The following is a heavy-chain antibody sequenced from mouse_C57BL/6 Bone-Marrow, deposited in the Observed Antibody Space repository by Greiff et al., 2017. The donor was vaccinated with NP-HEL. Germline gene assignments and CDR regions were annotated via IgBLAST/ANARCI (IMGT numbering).Heavy chain of an antibody. CDR3: ARRAYYGSSYDY. V-gene: IGHV1-81*01. CDR1: GYTFTSYG. CDR2: IYPRSGNT. Sequence: QVQLKESGAELARPGASVKLSCKASGYTFTSYGISWVKQRTGQGLEWIGEIYPRSGNTYYNEKFKGKATLTADKSSSTAYMELRSRTAEDAAVYFCARRAYYGSSYDYWGQGTTLTVSS. J-gene: IGHJ2*01. D-gene: IGHD1-1*01.